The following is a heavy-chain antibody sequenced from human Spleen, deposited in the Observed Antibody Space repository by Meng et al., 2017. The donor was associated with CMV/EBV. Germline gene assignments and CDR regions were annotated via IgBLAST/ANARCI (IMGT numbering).Heavy chain of an antibody. V-gene: IGHV2-5*01. Sequence: SGPTLVKPAQTLTLTCTFSGFSLNTIGLGVGWIRQPPGKALEWLALIYWNDDKRYSPSLKNRLTISKDTSNNQVVLTMANMDPVDTATYYCAHSSDDFWSGYYANWFDPWGQGTLVTVSS. J-gene: IGHJ5*02. CDR2: IYWNDDK. D-gene: IGHD3-3*01. CDR3: AHSSDDFWSGYYANWFDP. CDR1: GFSLNTIGLG.